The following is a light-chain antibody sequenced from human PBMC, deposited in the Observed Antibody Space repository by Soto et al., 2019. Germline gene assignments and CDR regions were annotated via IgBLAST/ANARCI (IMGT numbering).Light chain of an antibody. V-gene: IGKV3-15*01. CDR3: QHYTNWPLT. CDR2: GAS. Sequence: EIVMTQSPATLSLSPGERATLSCRASHSVSSRLAWYQQKPGQAPRLLIYGASTRATGLPARFSGSGSGTEFPLTISSLQSEDFAVYYCQHYTNWPLTFGGGTKVEIK. J-gene: IGKJ4*01. CDR1: HSVSSR.